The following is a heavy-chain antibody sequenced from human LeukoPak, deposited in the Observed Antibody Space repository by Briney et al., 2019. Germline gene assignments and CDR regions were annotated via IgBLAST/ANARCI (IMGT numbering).Heavy chain of an antibody. D-gene: IGHD3-10*01. J-gene: IGHJ3*01. CDR3: AKPSNYYGSATDAFDS. CDR1: GGSISSSYSY. Sequence: SETLSLTCTVSGGSISSSYSYWGWIRQPPGKGLEWIGNIYYSGSTYYNPSLKSRVTISVDTSKNHFSLKLNSVTAADTAVYYCAKPSNYYGSATDAFDSWGQGTMVTVSS. CDR2: IYYSGST. V-gene: IGHV4-39*07.